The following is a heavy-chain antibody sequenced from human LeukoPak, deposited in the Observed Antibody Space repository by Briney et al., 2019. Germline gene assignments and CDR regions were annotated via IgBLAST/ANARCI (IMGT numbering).Heavy chain of an antibody. CDR1: GDSMSSGGYY. V-gene: IGHV4-39*07. J-gene: IGHJ4*02. CDR2: IYYTGHN. CDR3: ARARRYYYGSIDY. D-gene: IGHD3-10*01. Sequence: SETLSLTCTVSGDSMSSGGYYWGWVRQPPGKGLEWIGSIYYTGHNYCNPSLKGRVTISLDTSTNQFSLMLSSMTAADTAVYSCARARRYYYGSIDYWGQGTLVTVSS.